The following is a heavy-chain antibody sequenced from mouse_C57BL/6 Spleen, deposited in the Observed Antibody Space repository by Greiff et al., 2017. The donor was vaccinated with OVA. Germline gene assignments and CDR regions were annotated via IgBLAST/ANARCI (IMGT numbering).Heavy chain of an antibody. Sequence: QVQLKQSGAELVRPGASVTLSCKASGYTFTDYEMHWVKQTPVHGLEWIGAIDPETGGTASNQKFKGKAILTAAKSSSTAYMELRSLTSEDSAVYSCTREESYYSSRGFAYWGQGPLVTVSA. CDR3: TREESYYSSRGFAY. D-gene: IGHD2-12*01. J-gene: IGHJ3*01. V-gene: IGHV1-15*01. CDR1: GYTFTDYE. CDR2: IDPETGGT.